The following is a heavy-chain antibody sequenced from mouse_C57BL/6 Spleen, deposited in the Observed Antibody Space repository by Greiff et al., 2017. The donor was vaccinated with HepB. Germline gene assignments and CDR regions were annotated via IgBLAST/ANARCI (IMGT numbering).Heavy chain of an antibody. CDR1: GYSITSGYY. Sequence: EVQLQQSGPGLVKPSQSLSLTCSVTGYSITSGYYWNWIRQFPGNKLEWMGYISYDGSNNYNPSLKNRISITRDTSKNQFFLKLNSVTTEDTATYYCARGRDYYGSSYVWYFDVWGTGTTVTVSS. V-gene: IGHV3-6*01. J-gene: IGHJ1*03. D-gene: IGHD1-1*01. CDR2: ISYDGSN. CDR3: ARGRDYYGSSYVWYFDV.